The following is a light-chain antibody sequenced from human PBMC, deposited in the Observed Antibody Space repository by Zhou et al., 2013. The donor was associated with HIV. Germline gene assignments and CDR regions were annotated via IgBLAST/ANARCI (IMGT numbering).Light chain of an antibody. CDR3: QHSYTTPRT. J-gene: IGKJ4*01. Sequence: DIQMTQSPSSLSASIGDRVTITCRASQSITRYLHWYQQKPGEAPKLLIYGASSLVSGVPSRFSGSGSGTDFTLTISSLQPEDFATYYCQHSYTTPRTFGGGTKVEDQT. CDR2: GAS. CDR1: QSITRY. V-gene: IGKV1-39*01.